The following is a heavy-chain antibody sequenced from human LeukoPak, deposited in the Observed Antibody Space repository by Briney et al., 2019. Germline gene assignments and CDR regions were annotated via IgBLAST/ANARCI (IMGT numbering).Heavy chain of an antibody. D-gene: IGHD3-9*01. V-gene: IGHV1-46*01. CDR3: ARGKYYDILTGYYSAYYYGMDV. CDR2: INPNDGST. Sequence: ASVKVSCKASGYTFTSSHFHWARQAPGQGLEWMGIINPNDGSTTYAQKFQGRVSMTRDTSTSTVYVELSTLRSEDTAVYYCARGKYYDILTGYYSAYYYGMDVWGQGTTVTVSS. J-gene: IGHJ6*02. CDR1: GYTFTSSH.